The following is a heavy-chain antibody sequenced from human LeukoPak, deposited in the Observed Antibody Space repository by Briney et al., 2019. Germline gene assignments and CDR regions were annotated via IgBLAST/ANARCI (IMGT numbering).Heavy chain of an antibody. J-gene: IGHJ4*02. V-gene: IGHV1-69*04. CDR3: ARGGTTVTTKEYYFDY. CDR1: GGTFSSYA. CDR2: IIPILGIA. D-gene: IGHD4-17*01. Sequence: SVKVSCKASGGTFSSYAISWVRQAPGQGLEWMGRIIPILGIANYAQKFQGRVTITADKSTSTAYMELSSLRSEDTAVYYCARGGTTVTTKEYYFDYWGQGTLVTVSS.